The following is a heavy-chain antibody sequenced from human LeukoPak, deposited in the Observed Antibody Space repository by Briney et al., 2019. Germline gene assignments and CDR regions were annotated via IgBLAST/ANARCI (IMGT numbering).Heavy chain of an antibody. V-gene: IGHV4-39*02. CDR2: FFYSGST. D-gene: IGHD3-9*01. J-gene: IGHJ4*02. CDR3: ARARGRYIDFLDY. Sequence: SETLSLTCTVSGGSISTNYYWGWIRQPPGKGLEWIVSFFYSGSTYYNPSLKSRVTISVDTSKNQFSLRLSSVTAADTAVYYCARARGRYIDFLDYWGQGTLITVSS. CDR1: GGSISTNYY.